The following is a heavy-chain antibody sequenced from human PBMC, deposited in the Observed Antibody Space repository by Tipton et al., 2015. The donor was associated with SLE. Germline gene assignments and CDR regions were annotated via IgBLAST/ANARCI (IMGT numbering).Heavy chain of an antibody. V-gene: IGHV4-59*01. CDR3: ARGWYSRNWEWWFDP. J-gene: IGHJ5*02. CDR1: GGSISRNS. CDR2: ISYSGST. Sequence: TLSLTCTVSGGSISRNSWIRIRQPPGKGLEWIAYISYSGSTNYNPSLWGRVTMSLDMSKNQFSLRMSSVAAADTAVYYCARGWYSRNWEWWFDPWGQGTLVTVSS. D-gene: IGHD6-13*01.